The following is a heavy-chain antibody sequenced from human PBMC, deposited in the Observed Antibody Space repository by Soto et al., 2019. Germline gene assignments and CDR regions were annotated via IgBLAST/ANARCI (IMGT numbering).Heavy chain of an antibody. CDR1: GFTFSSYE. CDR2: ISSSGSTI. D-gene: IGHD2-2*02. Sequence: PGGSLRLSCAASGFTFSSYEMTWVRQAPGKGLEWVSYISSSGSTIYYADSVKGRFTISRDNAKNSLYLQMNSLRAEDTAVYYCARDPRYSRYNSQFDYWGQGTLVTVSS. CDR3: ARDPRYSRYNSQFDY. V-gene: IGHV3-48*03. J-gene: IGHJ4*02.